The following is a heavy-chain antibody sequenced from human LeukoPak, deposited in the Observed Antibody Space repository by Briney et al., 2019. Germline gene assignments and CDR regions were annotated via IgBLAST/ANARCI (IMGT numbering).Heavy chain of an antibody. CDR3: ARASSSSWSPFDY. D-gene: IGHD6-13*01. Sequence: GGSLRLSCAASGFTLSTYWMNWVRQAPGKGLEWVATIKQDGSEKYYVDSVKGRFTISRDNSKNTLYLQMNSLRAEDTAVYYCARASSSSWSPFDYWGQGTLVTVSS. CDR1: GFTLSTYW. V-gene: IGHV3-7*03. CDR2: IKQDGSEK. J-gene: IGHJ4*02.